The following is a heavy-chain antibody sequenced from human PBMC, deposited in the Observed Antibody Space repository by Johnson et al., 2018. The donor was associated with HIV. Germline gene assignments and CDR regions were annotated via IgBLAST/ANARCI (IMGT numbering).Heavy chain of an antibody. CDR1: GFTFSSYW. D-gene: IGHD3-16*01. Sequence: VQLVESGGGVVQPGRSLRLSCAASGFTFSSYWMHWVRQAPGKGLVWVSRINSDGSSTSYADSVKGRFTISRDNSKNSLYLQMTSLRAEDTAVYYCAREEGSGEPPNAFDIWGQGTMVTVSS. CDR2: INSDGSST. V-gene: IGHV3-74*01. J-gene: IGHJ3*02. CDR3: AREEGSGEPPNAFDI.